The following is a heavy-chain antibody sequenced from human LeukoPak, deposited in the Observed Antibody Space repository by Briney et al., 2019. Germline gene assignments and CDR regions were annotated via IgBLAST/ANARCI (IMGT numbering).Heavy chain of an antibody. Sequence: PGGSLRLSCAASGFTFSSYAMSWVRQAPGKGLEWVAVISYDGSNKYYADSVKGRFTISRDNSKNTLYLQMNSLRAEDTAVYYCAGGYSYGPFDYWGQGTLVTVSS. J-gene: IGHJ4*02. CDR1: GFTFSSYA. CDR3: AGGYSYGPFDY. V-gene: IGHV3-30*03. D-gene: IGHD5-18*01. CDR2: ISYDGSNK.